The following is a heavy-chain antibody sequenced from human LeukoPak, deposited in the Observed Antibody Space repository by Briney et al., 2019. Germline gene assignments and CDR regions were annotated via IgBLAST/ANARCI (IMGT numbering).Heavy chain of an antibody. Sequence: PFQALSLTCAVYGGSFSGYYWSWIREPPGKGLEWIGEINHIGSTNYNPSLKSRVTISVDASKNQFSLKLSSVYAADTALYYCARGRDTSYPNSSGRYLSWMGDFDIWGQGTMVTVSS. J-gene: IGHJ3*02. CDR3: ARGRDTSYPNSSGRYLSWMGDFDI. V-gene: IGHV4-34*01. CDR2: INHIGST. D-gene: IGHD3-22*01. CDR1: GGSFSGYY.